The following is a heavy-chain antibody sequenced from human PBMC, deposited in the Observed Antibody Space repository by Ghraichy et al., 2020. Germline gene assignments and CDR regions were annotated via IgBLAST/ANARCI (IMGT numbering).Heavy chain of an antibody. CDR1: GGSFSAYY. V-gene: IGHV4-34*01. J-gene: IGHJ5*02. D-gene: IGHD5-24*01. CDR3: ARGSDAYKTGNH. CDR2: IHPSGSA. Sequence: ESLNISCAVYGGSFSAYYWSWIRQPPGKGLEWIGEIHPSGSANYNPSLQSRVTISVDTSKNQFSLKLSSVTAADTAVYYCARGSDAYKTGNHWGQGTLVTVSS.